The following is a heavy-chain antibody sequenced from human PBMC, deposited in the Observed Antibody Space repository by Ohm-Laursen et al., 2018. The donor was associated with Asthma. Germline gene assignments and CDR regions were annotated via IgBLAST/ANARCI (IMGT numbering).Heavy chain of an antibody. CDR2: ISYDGSNK. Sequence: SLRLSCSASGFTFRSYAMHWVRQAPGKGLEWVAVISYDGSNKYYADSVKGRFTISRDNSKNTLYLQMNSLRAEDTAVYYCARDYSYYDFWSGYRPYYYYGMDVWGQGTTVTVSS. CDR3: ARDYSYYDFWSGYRPYYYYGMDV. CDR1: GFTFRSYA. J-gene: IGHJ6*02. V-gene: IGHV3-30-3*01. D-gene: IGHD3-3*01.